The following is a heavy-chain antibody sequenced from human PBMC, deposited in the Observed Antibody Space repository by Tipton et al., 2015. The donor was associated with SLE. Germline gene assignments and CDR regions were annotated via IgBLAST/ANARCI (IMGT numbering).Heavy chain of an antibody. CDR3: ARDRKILCLSASTEVDAFDS. D-gene: IGHD3-3*01. CDR2: SYYTGTTT. Sequence: TLSLTCAVSGGSVSSSSKYWDWIRQPPGKGREWIGSSYYTGTTTYYNSFTQSRVATSLDTSQNHFSHTLSSVTASDTAVYFCARDRKILCLSASTEVDAFDSWGQGTTVIVSS. V-gene: IGHV4-39*07. J-gene: IGHJ3*02. CDR1: GGSVSSSSKY.